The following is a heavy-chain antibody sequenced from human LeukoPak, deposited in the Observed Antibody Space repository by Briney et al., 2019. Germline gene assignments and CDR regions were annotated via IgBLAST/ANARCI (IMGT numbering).Heavy chain of an antibody. CDR2: IYHSGST. D-gene: IGHD2-2*01. J-gene: IGHJ3*02. Sequence: PSETLSLTCTVSGYSLNTGYYWGWIRQPPGKGLEWIGTIYHSGSTNYNPSLKSRVTISVDTSKNQFSLKLSSVTAADTAVYYCARHSTNFSSTSCRRANTVTEKDAFDIWGQGTMVTVSS. CDR3: ARHSTNFSSTSCRRANTVTEKDAFDI. V-gene: IGHV4-38-2*02. CDR1: GYSLNTGYY.